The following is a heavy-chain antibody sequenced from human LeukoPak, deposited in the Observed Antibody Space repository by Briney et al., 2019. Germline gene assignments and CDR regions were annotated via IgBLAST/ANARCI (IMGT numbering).Heavy chain of an antibody. CDR2: MNPNSGNT. J-gene: IGHJ4*02. CDR3: ARAGSRDGYIGD. V-gene: IGHV1-8*01. CDR1: GYTFTSYD. D-gene: IGHD5-24*01. Sequence: ASVTVSFKSSGYTFTSYDINWVRQASGQGRAWMGWMNPNSGNTGYAQKFQGRVNMTRNSSISTAYMELSSLRSEDTAVYYCARAGSRDGYIGDWGQGNLVTVSS.